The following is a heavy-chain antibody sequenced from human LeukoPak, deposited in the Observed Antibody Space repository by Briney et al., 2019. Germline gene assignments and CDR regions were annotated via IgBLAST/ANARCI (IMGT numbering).Heavy chain of an antibody. J-gene: IGHJ3*02. Sequence: SETLSLTCTVSGGSISGYYWGWIRQPPGKGLEWMGYFYNRGTTNYNPSLKSRITMSVDTSKNQFSLKLTSVTAADTAVYYCARDFKYYGSSGYYAFDIWGQGTMATVSS. V-gene: IGHV4-59*01. CDR2: FYNRGTT. D-gene: IGHD3-22*01. CDR1: GGSISGYY. CDR3: ARDFKYYGSSGYYAFDI.